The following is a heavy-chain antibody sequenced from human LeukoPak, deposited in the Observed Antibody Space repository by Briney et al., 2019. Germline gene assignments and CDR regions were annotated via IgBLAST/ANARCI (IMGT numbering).Heavy chain of an antibody. J-gene: IGHJ3*02. CDR1: GGTFSSYA. Sequence: SVKVSCKASGGTFSSYAISWVRQAPGQGLEWMGGIIPIFGTANYAQKFQGRVTITTDESTSTAYMELSSLRSEDTAVYYCAKVDPPIIAGARGDAFEIWGQGTLVTVSS. CDR2: IIPIFGTA. CDR3: AKVDPPIIAGARGDAFEI. D-gene: IGHD1-26*01. V-gene: IGHV1-69*05.